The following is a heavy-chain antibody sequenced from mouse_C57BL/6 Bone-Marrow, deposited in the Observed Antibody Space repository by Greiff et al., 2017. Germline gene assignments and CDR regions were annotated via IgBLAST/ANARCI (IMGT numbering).Heavy chain of an antibody. J-gene: IGHJ2*01. CDR1: GYTFTSYW. Sequence: QVQLQQPGAELVRPGTSVKLSCKASGYTFTSYWMHWVKQRPGQGLEWIGVIDPSDSYTNYNQKFKGKATLTVDTSSSTAYMQLSSLTSDDSAVXYCARRADYWGQGTTLTVSS. D-gene: IGHD3-1*01. CDR2: IDPSDSYT. V-gene: IGHV1-59*01. CDR3: ARRADY.